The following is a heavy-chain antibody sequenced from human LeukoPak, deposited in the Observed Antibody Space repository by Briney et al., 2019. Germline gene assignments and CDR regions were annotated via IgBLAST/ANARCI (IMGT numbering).Heavy chain of an antibody. Sequence: ASVEVSCKASGYRFTVYYMHWVRQAPGKGLEWMGWINPNSGGTHYAQKFLGRVTMTRDTSINTAYLELSRLASDDTALYYCATLYGDYVISDYWGQGTLVTVSS. J-gene: IGHJ4*02. D-gene: IGHD4-17*01. V-gene: IGHV1-2*02. CDR2: INPNSGGT. CDR1: GYRFTVYY. CDR3: ATLYGDYVISDY.